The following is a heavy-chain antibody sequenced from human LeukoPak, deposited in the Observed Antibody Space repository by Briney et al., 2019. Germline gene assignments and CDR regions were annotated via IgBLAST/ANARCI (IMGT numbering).Heavy chain of an antibody. CDR1: GYTFTSYG. Sequence: ASVKVSCKASGYTFTSYGISWVRQAPGQGLEWMGWISAYNGNTNYAQKLQGRVTMTTDTSTSTAYMELRSLRSDDTAVYYCARPASGYSPALGLDYWGQGTLVTDSS. CDR3: ARPASGYSPALGLDY. J-gene: IGHJ4*02. CDR2: ISAYNGNT. V-gene: IGHV1-18*04. D-gene: IGHD5-18*01.